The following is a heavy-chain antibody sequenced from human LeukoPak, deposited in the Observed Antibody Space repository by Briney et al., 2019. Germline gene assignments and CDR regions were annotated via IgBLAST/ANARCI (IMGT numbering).Heavy chain of an antibody. CDR2: ISAYSGDT. CDR3: ARNAFKTSSENYFDF. V-gene: IGHV1-18*01. J-gene: IGHJ4*02. D-gene: IGHD3-3*02. Sequence: ASVKVSCKASAYNFISYGISWVRLVPGQGLEWMGWISAYSGDTNYAQRFQGRVTMSTDTSTDTAYMDLRSLKSEDTAVYYCARNAFKTSSENYFDFWGRGTLVTVSS. CDR1: AYNFISYG.